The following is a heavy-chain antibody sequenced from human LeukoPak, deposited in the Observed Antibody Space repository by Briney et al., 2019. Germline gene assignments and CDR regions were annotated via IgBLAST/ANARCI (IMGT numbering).Heavy chain of an antibody. CDR1: GGSISSYY. J-gene: IGHJ4*02. CDR3: AREGLVGATQPYFDY. CDR2: IYYSGST. Sequence: PSETLSLTCTVSGGSISSYYWSWIRQPPGKGLEWIGYIYYSGSTNYNPSLKSRVTISVDTSKNQFSLKLSSVTAADTAVYYCAREGLVGATQPYFDYWGQGTLVTVSS. V-gene: IGHV4-59*01. D-gene: IGHD1-26*01.